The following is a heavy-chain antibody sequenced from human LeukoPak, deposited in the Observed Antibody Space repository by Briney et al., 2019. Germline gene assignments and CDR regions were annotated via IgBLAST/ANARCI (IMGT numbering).Heavy chain of an antibody. CDR1: GYSISSGYY. CDR2: IYHSGST. Sequence: PSETLSLTCTVSGYSISSGYYWGWIRQPPGKGLEWIGSIYHSGSTYYNPSLKSRVTISVDTSKNQFSLKLSSVTAADTAVYYCARDLDLFEGSWNENPFDYWGQGTLVTVSS. D-gene: IGHD1-1*01. V-gene: IGHV4-38-2*02. CDR3: ARDLDLFEGSWNENPFDY. J-gene: IGHJ4*02.